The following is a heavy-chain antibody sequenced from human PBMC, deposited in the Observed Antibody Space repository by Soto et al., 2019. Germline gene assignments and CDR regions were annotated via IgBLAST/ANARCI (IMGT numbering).Heavy chain of an antibody. CDR1: GLTFSSYW. Sequence: EVQLVESGGGLVQSGGSLRLSCAASGLTFSSYWMHWVRQALGKGLVWVSRIKGDGISTNYADSVKGRFTSSRDNAKDTVFLQMNGLSADDTAVYYCARRAMGNSYNDYWGQGTLVTVSS. J-gene: IGHJ4*02. CDR2: IKGDGIST. V-gene: IGHV3-74*01. D-gene: IGHD3-10*01. CDR3: ARRAMGNSYNDY.